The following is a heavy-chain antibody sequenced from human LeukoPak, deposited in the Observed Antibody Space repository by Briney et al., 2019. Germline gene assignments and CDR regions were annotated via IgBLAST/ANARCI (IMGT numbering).Heavy chain of an antibody. V-gene: IGHV1-69*13. J-gene: IGHJ5*02. CDR2: IIPIFGTA. D-gene: IGHD3-22*01. Sequence: SVKVSCKASGGTFSSYAISWMRQAPGQGLEWMGGIIPIFGTANYAQKFQGRVTITADESTSTAYMELSSLRSEDTAVYYCARMFYYDTSKNWFDPWGQGTLVTVSS. CDR3: ARMFYYDTSKNWFDP. CDR1: GGTFSSYA.